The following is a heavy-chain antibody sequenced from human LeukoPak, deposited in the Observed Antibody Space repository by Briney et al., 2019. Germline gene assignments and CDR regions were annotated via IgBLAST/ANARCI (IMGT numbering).Heavy chain of an antibody. J-gene: IGHJ4*02. CDR2: ISYDGSNK. CDR3: ARRPFDY. D-gene: IGHD6-25*01. Sequence: GGSLRLSCAASGFTFSSYAMHWVRQAPGKGLEWVAVISYDGSNKYCADSVKGRFTISRDNSKNTLYLQMNSLRAEDTAVYYCARRPFDYWGQGTLVTVSS. V-gene: IGHV3-30-3*01. CDR1: GFTFSSYA.